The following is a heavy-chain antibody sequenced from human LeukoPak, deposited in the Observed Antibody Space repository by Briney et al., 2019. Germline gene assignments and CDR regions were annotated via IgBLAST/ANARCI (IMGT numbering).Heavy chain of an antibody. Sequence: SETVSLTCTASGGSVSSYEYYWGWIRQPPGKGLEWIGNTYYSGSTYYNPSLKSRLTMSVDTSKNQFSLKMSSVTAADTAVYYCARLSKGRYFDYIFDHWGQGALVSVSS. CDR3: ARLSKGRYFDYIFDH. CDR1: GGSVSSYEYY. J-gene: IGHJ4*02. D-gene: IGHD3-9*01. CDR2: TYYSGST. V-gene: IGHV4-39*01.